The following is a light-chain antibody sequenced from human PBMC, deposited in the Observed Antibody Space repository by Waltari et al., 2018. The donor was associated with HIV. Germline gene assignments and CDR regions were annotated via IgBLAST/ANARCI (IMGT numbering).Light chain of an antibody. J-gene: IGKJ1*01. CDR3: QQSYIDRA. Sequence: DIQMTQSPSSLSASVGDRVTITCRASQSISNYLSWYQQKPGKAPKLLIYGASSLHSGVPSRFSGSGSGTEFTLTIRSLQPEDFATYYCQQSYIDRAFGQGTKVEI. CDR2: GAS. CDR1: QSISNY. V-gene: IGKV1-39*01.